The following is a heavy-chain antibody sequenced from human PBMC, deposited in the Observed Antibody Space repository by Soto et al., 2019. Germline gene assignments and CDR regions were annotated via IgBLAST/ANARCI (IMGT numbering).Heavy chain of an antibody. V-gene: IGHV1-69*01. J-gene: IGHJ4*02. CDR1: GGTFSSYA. Sequence: QVQLVQSGAEVKKPGSSVKVSCKASGGTFSSYAISWVRQAPGQGLEGMGGFSPIFGTANYAQKFQGRVTITADESTSTAYMELSSRRSEDTDVYYCDRTNMVRGGWGEVDYWGQGTLVTVSS. D-gene: IGHD3-10*01. CDR2: FSPIFGTA. CDR3: DRTNMVRGGWGEVDY.